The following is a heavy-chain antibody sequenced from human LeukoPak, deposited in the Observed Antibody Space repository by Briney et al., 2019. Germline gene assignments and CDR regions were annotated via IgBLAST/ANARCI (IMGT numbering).Heavy chain of an antibody. CDR1: GGSISSSSYY. CDR2: IYYSGST. Sequence: PSETLSLTCTVSGGSISSSSYYWGWIRQPPGKGLEWIGSIYYSGSTYYNPSLKSRVTISVDTSKNQFSLKLSSVTAADTAVYYCARLTLGERGGQDYFDYWGQGTLVTVSS. V-gene: IGHV4-39*07. D-gene: IGHD4/OR15-4a*01. CDR3: ARLTLGERGGQDYFDY. J-gene: IGHJ4*02.